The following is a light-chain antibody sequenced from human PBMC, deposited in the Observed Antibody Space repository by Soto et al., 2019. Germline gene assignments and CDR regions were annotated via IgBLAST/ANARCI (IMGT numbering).Light chain of an antibody. V-gene: IGKV3-20*01. CDR1: QSVNSNY. CDR2: GAS. Sequence: EIVLTQSPGTLSLSPGESAILSCRASQSVNSNYLAWYQQKPGQAPRLLIYGASSRATGVPNRFSGSGSGTEFTLTISSLQSEDFAVYYCQQYTNWPKTFGQGTKVEIK. J-gene: IGKJ1*01. CDR3: QQYTNWPKT.